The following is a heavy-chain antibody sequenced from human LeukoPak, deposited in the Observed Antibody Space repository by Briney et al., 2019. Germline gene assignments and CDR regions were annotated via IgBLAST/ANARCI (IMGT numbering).Heavy chain of an antibody. D-gene: IGHD2-2*01. CDR2: IYHSGST. V-gene: IGHV4-59*12. J-gene: IGHJ3*02. CDR3: ARSGYCSSTSCSTKETGDAFDI. CDR1: GGSISSYY. Sequence: SETLSLTCTVSGGSISSYYWSWIRQPPGKGLEWIGYIYHSGSTYYNPSLKSRVTISVDRSKNQFSLKLSSVTAADTAVYYCARSGYCSSTSCSTKETGDAFDIWGQGTMVTVSS.